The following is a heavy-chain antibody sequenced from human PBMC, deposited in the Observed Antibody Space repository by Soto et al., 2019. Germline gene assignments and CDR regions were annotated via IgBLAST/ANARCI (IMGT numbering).Heavy chain of an antibody. CDR1: GGYINTITYY. CDR3: ARDRGGITVSSKPLGEWFDP. Sequence: PSETLSLTCTVSGGYINTITYYWGWIRQPPGKGLEWIGTIYYSGSTYYNPSLESRATISLDLPKNQFSLRLTSVTAADTAVYYCARDRGGITVSSKPLGEWFDPWGQGTLVTVSS. D-gene: IGHD3-16*01. CDR2: IYYSGST. J-gene: IGHJ5*02. V-gene: IGHV4-39*07.